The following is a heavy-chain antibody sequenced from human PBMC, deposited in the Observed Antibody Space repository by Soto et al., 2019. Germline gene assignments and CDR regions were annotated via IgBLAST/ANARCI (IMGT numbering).Heavy chain of an antibody. V-gene: IGHV4-30-2*01. CDR1: GCSISSGGYS. CDR2: IYHRGST. CDR3: ARPRPNFGAVDS. D-gene: IGHD3-10*01. J-gene: IGHJ4*02. Sequence: SETLSLTCALSGCSISSGGYSWSWIRQPPGKGLEWIGYIYHRGSTYYNPSLKSRVTISVDRSKNQFSLKLSSVTAADTAVYYCARPRPNFGAVDSWGQGALVTVSS.